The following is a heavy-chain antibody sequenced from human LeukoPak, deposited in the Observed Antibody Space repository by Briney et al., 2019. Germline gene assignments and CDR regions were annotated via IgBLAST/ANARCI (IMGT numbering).Heavy chain of an antibody. Sequence: ASVKVSCKASGYTFTSYDINWVRQATGQGLEWMGWINPNSGGTNYAQKFQGRVTMTRDTSISTAYMGLSRLRSDDTAVYYCARDSQYCSSTSCPPSNWFDPWGQGTLVTVSS. CDR3: ARDSQYCSSTSCPPSNWFDP. V-gene: IGHV1-2*02. J-gene: IGHJ5*02. CDR1: GYTFTSYD. D-gene: IGHD2-2*01. CDR2: INPNSGGT.